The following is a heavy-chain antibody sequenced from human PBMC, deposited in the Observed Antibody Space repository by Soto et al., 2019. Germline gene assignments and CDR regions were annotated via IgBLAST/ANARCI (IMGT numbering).Heavy chain of an antibody. J-gene: IGHJ6*02. CDR1: GGTFSSYA. V-gene: IGHV1-69*13. Sequence: VASVKVSFKASGGTFSSYAISWLRQAPGQGLEWMGGIIPIFGTANYAQKFQGRVTITADESTSTAYMELSSLRSEDTAVYYCARDQPEFYGMDVWGQGTTVTVSS. CDR3: ARDQPEFYGMDV. CDR2: IIPIFGTA.